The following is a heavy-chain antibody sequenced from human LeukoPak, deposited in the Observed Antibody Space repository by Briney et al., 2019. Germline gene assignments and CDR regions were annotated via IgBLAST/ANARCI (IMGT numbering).Heavy chain of an antibody. V-gene: IGHV3-9*03. CDR1: GFTFDDYA. CDR3: AKGLARRQQLGSRDWFDP. J-gene: IGHJ5*02. CDR2: ISWNSGSI. D-gene: IGHD6-13*01. Sequence: GGSLRLSCAASGFTFDDYAMHWVRQAPGKGLEWVSGISWNSGSIGYADSVKGRFTISRDNAKNSLYLQMNSLRAEDMALYYCAKGLARRQQLGSRDWFDPWGQGTLVTVSS.